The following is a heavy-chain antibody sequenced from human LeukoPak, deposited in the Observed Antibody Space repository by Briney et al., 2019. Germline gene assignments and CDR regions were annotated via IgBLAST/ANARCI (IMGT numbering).Heavy chain of an antibody. CDR2: IHYSGGI. CDR3: ARINTYSDFRSGQAGGYMGV. D-gene: IGHD3-3*01. CDR1: GGSISNY. J-gene: IGHJ6*03. V-gene: IGHV4-59*12. Sequence: PSETLSLTCTVSGGSISNYWSWIRQPPGKGLEWIGYIHYSGGITYYNPSLKSRVTISVDTSKNQFSLKLRSLTAADTAVYYCARINTYSDFRSGQAGGYMGVWGKGTTVTVSS.